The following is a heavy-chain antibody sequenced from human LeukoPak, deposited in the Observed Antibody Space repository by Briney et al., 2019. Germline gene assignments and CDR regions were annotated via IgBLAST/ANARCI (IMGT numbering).Heavy chain of an antibody. J-gene: IGHJ4*02. V-gene: IGHV3-11*01. D-gene: IGHD6-19*01. CDR1: GFTFSDYY. Sequence: GGSLRLSCAASGFTFSDYYMSWIRQAPGKGLEWVSYITSSGSTIHYADSVKGRFTISRDNAKNSLYLQMNSLRAEDTAVYYCARDASYGIAVAGTVFDHWGQGTLVTVSS. CDR3: ARDASYGIAVAGTVFDH. CDR2: ITSSGSTI.